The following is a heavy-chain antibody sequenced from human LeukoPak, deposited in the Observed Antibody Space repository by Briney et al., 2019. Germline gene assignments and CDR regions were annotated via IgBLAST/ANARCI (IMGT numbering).Heavy chain of an antibody. CDR2: ISGSGSGSST. J-gene: IGHJ4*02. CDR1: GFTFSSSA. Sequence: PGGSLRLSCAASGFTFSSSAMSWVRQAPGKGLEWVSTISGSGSGSSTYYADSVKGRFTISRDNSKNTLYLQMNSLRAEDTAVYYCAKAYSSTPYYFDYWGQGALVTVSS. V-gene: IGHV3-23*01. D-gene: IGHD6-13*01. CDR3: AKAYSSTPYYFDY.